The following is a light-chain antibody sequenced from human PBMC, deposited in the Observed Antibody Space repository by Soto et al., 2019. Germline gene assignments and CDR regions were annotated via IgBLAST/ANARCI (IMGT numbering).Light chain of an antibody. Sequence: QSVLTQPASVSGSPGQSITISCTGTSSDVGGYNYVSWYQQHPGKAPKLMIYEVINRPSGISSRFSGSKSGNTASLTISGLRAEDEADYYCSSYTTSSTYVFGTGTKVTVL. J-gene: IGLJ1*01. CDR2: EVI. CDR1: SSDVGGYNY. CDR3: SSYTTSSTYV. V-gene: IGLV2-14*03.